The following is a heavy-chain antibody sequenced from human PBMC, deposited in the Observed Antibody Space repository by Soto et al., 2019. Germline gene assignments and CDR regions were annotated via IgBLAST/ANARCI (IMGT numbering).Heavy chain of an antibody. V-gene: IGHV3-9*01. CDR1: GFTFEDYA. D-gene: IGHD1-26*01. J-gene: IGHJ3*01. Sequence: EMQLVESGGGLVQPGRSLRLSCAASGFTFEDYAMHWVRQAPGKGLEWVSGVSGNSGIIDYADSVKGRFTIPRDNARNSLYLQMNGPRADVTALYYCTKDSEWRGSHLNHAFDPWGQATMISASS. CDR2: VSGNSGII. CDR3: TKDSEWRGSHLNHAFDP.